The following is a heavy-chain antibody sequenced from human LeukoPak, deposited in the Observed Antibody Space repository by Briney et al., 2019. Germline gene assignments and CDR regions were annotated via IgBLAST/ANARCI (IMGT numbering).Heavy chain of an antibody. CDR2: INWNGDST. D-gene: IGHD3-10*01. V-gene: IGHV3-20*04. CDR3: ARGWVGELSDI. J-gene: IGHJ3*02. CDR1: GLIFDDFG. Sequence: PGGSLRLSCEASGLIFDDFGMSWVRQAPGKGRERVAGINWNGDSTDYADSVKGRFTTSRDNAKKSLYLQMNSLRAEDTAFYYCARGWVGELSDIWGQGTMVTVSS.